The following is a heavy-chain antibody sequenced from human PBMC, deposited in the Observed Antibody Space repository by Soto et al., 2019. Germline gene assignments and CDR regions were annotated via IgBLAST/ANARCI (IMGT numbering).Heavy chain of an antibody. Sequence: SQTRSLTCAISGDSVSSNSAAWNWIRQSPSRGLEWLGRTYYRSKWYNDYAVSVKSRITINPDTSKNQFSLQLNSVTPEDTAVYYCARVFSSSWGEYNWFDPWGQGTLVTVSS. CDR3: ARVFSSSWGEYNWFDP. D-gene: IGHD6-13*01. CDR2: TYYRSKWYN. V-gene: IGHV6-1*01. J-gene: IGHJ5*02. CDR1: GDSVSSNSAA.